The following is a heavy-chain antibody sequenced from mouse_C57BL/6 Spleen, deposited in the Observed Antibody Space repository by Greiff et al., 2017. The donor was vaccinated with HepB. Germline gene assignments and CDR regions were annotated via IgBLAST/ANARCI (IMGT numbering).Heavy chain of an antibody. J-gene: IGHJ2*01. Sequence: QVQLKESGAELAKPGASVKLSCKASGYTFTSYWMHWVKQRPGQGLEWIGYINPSSGYTKYNQKFKDKATLTADKSSSTAYMQLSSLTYEDSAVYYCARSSPSYDGYYLYYFDYWGQGTTLTVSS. D-gene: IGHD2-3*01. CDR1: GYTFTSYW. CDR3: ARSSPSYDGYYLYYFDY. V-gene: IGHV1-7*01. CDR2: INPSSGYT.